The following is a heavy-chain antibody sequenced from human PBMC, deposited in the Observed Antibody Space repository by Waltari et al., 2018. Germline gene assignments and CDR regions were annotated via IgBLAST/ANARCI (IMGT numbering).Heavy chain of an antibody. J-gene: IGHJ6*03. CDR2: IYYSGST. V-gene: IGHV4-39*07. CDR1: GGFIISSSYY. D-gene: IGHD2-2*01. CDR3: ASVYQPPRHYYYYMDV. Sequence: QLQLQESGPGLVKPSETLSLTCTVSGGFIISSSYYWGWIRQPPGKGLEWIGSIYYSGSTYYTPSLESRVTISVDTSKNQCSLKLSSVTAADTAVYYCASVYQPPRHYYYYMDVWGKGTTVTVSS.